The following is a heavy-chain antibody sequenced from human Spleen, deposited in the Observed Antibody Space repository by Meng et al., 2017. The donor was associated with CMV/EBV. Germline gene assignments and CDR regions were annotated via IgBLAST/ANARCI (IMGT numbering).Heavy chain of an antibody. Sequence: GGSLRLSCAASGFTFSRYGMHRVRQAPGKGLQWVAFIRYHGSNKYYADSVKGRFTISRDNSKNTLYLQMNSLRAEDTAVYHCARVRVAYYYYYGMDVWGQGTTVTVSS. D-gene: IGHD3-3*01. CDR2: IRYHGSNK. J-gene: IGHJ6*02. CDR3: ARVRVAYYYYYGMDV. V-gene: IGHV3-30*02. CDR1: GFTFSRYG.